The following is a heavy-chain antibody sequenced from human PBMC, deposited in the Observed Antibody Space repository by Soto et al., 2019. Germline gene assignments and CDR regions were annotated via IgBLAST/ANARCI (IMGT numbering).Heavy chain of an antibody. CDR1: GGSISSGDYY. D-gene: IGHD6-13*01. CDR3: ARESRSWYGSIWDY. J-gene: IGHJ4*02. V-gene: IGHV4-30-4*01. CDR2: IYYSGGT. Sequence: SETLSLTCTVSGGSISSGDYYWSWIRQPPGKGLGWIGSIYYSGGTYYNPSLKSRVTISVDTSKNQFSLKLSSVTAADTAVYYCARESRSWYGSIWDYWGQGNLVTVSS.